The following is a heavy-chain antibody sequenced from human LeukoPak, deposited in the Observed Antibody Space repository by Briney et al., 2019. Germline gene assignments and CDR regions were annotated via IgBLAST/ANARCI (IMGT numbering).Heavy chain of an antibody. CDR3: ARAYCSGGSCYRAYYYGMDV. V-gene: IGHV4-30-4*01. Sequence: SETLSLNCIVSTGAITSGDYFWSWIRQPPGKGPEWMGYIYYSGNTYSNPSLKSRVTISVDTSKNQFSLKLSSVTAADTAVYYCARAYCSGGSCYRAYYYGMDVWGQGTTVTVSS. CDR1: TGAITSGDYF. CDR2: IYYSGNT. J-gene: IGHJ6*02. D-gene: IGHD2-15*01.